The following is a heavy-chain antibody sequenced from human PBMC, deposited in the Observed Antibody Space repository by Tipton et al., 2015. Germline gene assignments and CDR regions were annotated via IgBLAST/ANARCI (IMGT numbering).Heavy chain of an antibody. V-gene: IGHV4-30-4*08. D-gene: IGHD3-22*01. Sequence: TLSLTCTVSGASISNGGYYWTWVRQFPGKGLEWIGYIHHSGKTYYNPSLRSRIILSLDTSKNQFSLTLTSVTAADTAVYYCTREGFEDSSGFRYWGQGTLVTVSS. CDR3: TREGFEDSSGFRY. J-gene: IGHJ4*02. CDR2: IHHSGKT. CDR1: GASISNGGYY.